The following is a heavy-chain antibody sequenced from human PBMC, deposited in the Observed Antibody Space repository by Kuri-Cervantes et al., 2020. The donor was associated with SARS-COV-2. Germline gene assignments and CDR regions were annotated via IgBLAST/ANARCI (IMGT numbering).Heavy chain of an antibody. Sequence: ASVKVSCKASGYTFTSYDINWVRQATGQGLEWMGWMNPNSGNTGYAQKFQGRVTITRNTSISTAYMELSSLRSEDTAVYYCARALYSSYMYFDLWGRGTLVTVSS. CDR1: GYTFTSYD. D-gene: IGHD4-11*01. J-gene: IGHJ2*01. CDR2: MNPNSGNT. V-gene: IGHV1-8*03. CDR3: ARALYSSYMYFDL.